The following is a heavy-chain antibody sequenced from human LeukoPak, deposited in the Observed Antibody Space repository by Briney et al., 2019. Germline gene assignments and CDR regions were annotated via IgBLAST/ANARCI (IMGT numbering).Heavy chain of an antibody. J-gene: IGHJ6*02. CDR2: TRWNMART. CDR3: AKDLRYCSSTSCPTPRDYYYGMDV. V-gene: IGHV3-9*01. Sequence: PGGSLRLSCAASGFTFDAIAMRWVRPAPGKCLEWDSATRWNMARTGYADSVKGRFTISRDNAKNSLYLQMNSLRAEDTALYYCAKDLRYCSSTSCPTPRDYYYGMDVWGQGTTVTVSS. D-gene: IGHD2-2*01. CDR1: GFTFDAIA.